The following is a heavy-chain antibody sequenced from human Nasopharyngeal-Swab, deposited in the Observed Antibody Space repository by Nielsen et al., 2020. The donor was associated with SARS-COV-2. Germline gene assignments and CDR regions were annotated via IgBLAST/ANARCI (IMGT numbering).Heavy chain of an antibody. Sequence: GESLKISCAASGLGFSNYEMNWVRQAPGKGLEWISYISTTTATIYYADSVKGRFTISRDSAKNSLYLQMNNLRAEDTAVYYCARGYCSSGSCYAKHYGMDVWGQGTTVTVSS. J-gene: IGHJ6*02. CDR1: GLGFSNYE. V-gene: IGHV3-48*03. D-gene: IGHD2-15*01. CDR3: ARGYCSSGSCYAKHYGMDV. CDR2: ISTTTATI.